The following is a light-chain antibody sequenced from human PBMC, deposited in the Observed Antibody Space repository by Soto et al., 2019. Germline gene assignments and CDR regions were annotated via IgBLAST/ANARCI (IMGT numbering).Light chain of an antibody. J-gene: IGKJ1*01. CDR3: QHYNSYSEA. V-gene: IGKV1-9*01. CDR2: DAS. Sequence: IQLTQSPSSLSASVGDRVTVTCRASDDITNYLAWYQQKAGKAPKLLIYDASTLYSGVPSGFSGSGSGTDFTLTISGLQPEDFATYYCQHYNSYSEAFGQGTKVDIK. CDR1: DDITNY.